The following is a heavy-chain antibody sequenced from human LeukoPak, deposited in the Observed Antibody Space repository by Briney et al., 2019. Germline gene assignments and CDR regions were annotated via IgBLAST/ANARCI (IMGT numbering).Heavy chain of an antibody. Sequence: GGSLRLSCAASGFTFSSYAMSWVRQAPGKGLQWVSAISGSGGGTYYADSVKGRFTISRDNSKNTLYLQMNSLRAEDTAVYYCAKAYCSSTICYWNYWGQGTLVTVSS. CDR3: AKAYCSSTICYWNY. CDR2: ISGSGGGT. J-gene: IGHJ4*02. V-gene: IGHV3-23*01. CDR1: GFTFSSYA. D-gene: IGHD2-2*01.